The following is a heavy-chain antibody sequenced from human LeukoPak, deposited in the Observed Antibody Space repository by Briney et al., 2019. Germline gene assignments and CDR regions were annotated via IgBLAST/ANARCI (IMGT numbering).Heavy chain of an antibody. V-gene: IGHV4-59*01. Sequence: SETLSLTCTVSGDSIYWSWVRQSPGKGLQWIGTVYYSGATNYNPSLASRVTMSLDMSKSQFSLKLSSVTAADTAIYYCATVTSHPRYFDHWGQGTLVTVSS. CDR2: VYYSGAT. CDR1: GDSIY. D-gene: IGHD2-21*02. CDR3: ATVTSHPRYFDH. J-gene: IGHJ4*02.